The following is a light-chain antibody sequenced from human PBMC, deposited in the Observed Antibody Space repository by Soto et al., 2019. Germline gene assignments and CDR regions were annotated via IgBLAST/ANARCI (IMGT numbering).Light chain of an antibody. CDR2: GAS. J-gene: IGKJ5*01. CDR3: QQFNYWPPIT. V-gene: IGKV3-15*01. CDR1: QSVSSN. Sequence: DIVFTQSPATMSLSPGERATLSCRASQSVSSNLAWYQQKPGRAPRLLIYGASTRATGIPARFSGSGSGTEFTLTISSLQSEDFAVYYCQQFNYWPPITFGQGTRLEIK.